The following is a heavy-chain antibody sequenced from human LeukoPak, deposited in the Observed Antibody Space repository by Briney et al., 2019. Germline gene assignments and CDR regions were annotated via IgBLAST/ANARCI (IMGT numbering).Heavy chain of an antibody. D-gene: IGHD3-10*02. V-gene: IGHV3-7*01. CDR3: AELGITMVGGV. CDR1: GFTFSSYG. J-gene: IGHJ6*04. Sequence: GGSLRLSCAASGFTFSSYGMHWVRQAPGKGLEWVANIKQDGSEKYYVDSVKGRFTISRDNAKNSLYLQMNSLRAEDTAVYYCAELGITMVGGVWGKGTTVTISS. CDR2: IKQDGSEK.